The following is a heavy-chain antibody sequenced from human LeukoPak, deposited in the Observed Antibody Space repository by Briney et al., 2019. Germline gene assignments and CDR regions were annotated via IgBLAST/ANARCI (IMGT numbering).Heavy chain of an antibody. J-gene: IGHJ4*02. CDR1: GYSISSGYY. V-gene: IGHV4-38-2*02. Sequence: AETLSLTCSVSGYSISSGYYWGWIRQPPGKGLEWIGSIHESGSTYHNPSLKSRVTISVDTSKNQLSLKLRSVTAADTAVYYCARVGGGSGSSFDYWGQGTLVTVSS. D-gene: IGHD3-10*01. CDR2: IHESGST. CDR3: ARVGGGSGSSFDY.